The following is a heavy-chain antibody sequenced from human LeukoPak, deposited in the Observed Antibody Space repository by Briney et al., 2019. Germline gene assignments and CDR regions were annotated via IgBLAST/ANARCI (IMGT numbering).Heavy chain of an antibody. Sequence: PGGSLRLSCAASGFTVSSNYMSWVRQAPGKGLEWVSVIYSGGSTYYADSVKGRFTISRDNSKNTLYLQMSSLRVEDTAIYYCARGLSFMHYFDYWGQGTLVTVSS. J-gene: IGHJ4*02. CDR1: GFTVSSNY. CDR3: ARGLSFMHYFDY. CDR2: IYSGGST. V-gene: IGHV3-53*01. D-gene: IGHD3-16*01.